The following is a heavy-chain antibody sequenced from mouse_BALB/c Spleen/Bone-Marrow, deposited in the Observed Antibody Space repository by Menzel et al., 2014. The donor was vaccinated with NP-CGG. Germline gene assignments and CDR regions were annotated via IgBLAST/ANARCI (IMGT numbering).Heavy chain of an antibody. CDR1: GFTFTDYY. CDR2: IRNKANGYTA. CDR3: AREFTTVIHWYFDV. D-gene: IGHD1-1*01. V-gene: IGHV7-3*02. Sequence: EVKVVESGGFFVHPLGSLRLSCATSGFTFTDYYMSWVRQPPGKALEWLGFIRNKANGYTAEYSASVKGRFTISRDNSQTILYLQMTTLRAEDSATYYCAREFTTVIHWYFDVWGAGTTVTVSS. J-gene: IGHJ1*01.